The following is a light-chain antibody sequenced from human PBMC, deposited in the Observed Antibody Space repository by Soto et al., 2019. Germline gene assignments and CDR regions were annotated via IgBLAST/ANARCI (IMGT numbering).Light chain of an antibody. V-gene: IGLV2-14*01. CDR2: EVS. J-gene: IGLJ2*01. CDR1: SRDVGGYNY. Sequence: QSALTQPASVSGSPGQSITISCTGTSRDVGGYNYVSWHQQHPGKAPKVIITEVSNRHSGVSNRFSGSKSGNTASLTISGLQAEDEADYYCSSYVSSSTFVVFGGGTKVTVL. CDR3: SSYVSSSTFVV.